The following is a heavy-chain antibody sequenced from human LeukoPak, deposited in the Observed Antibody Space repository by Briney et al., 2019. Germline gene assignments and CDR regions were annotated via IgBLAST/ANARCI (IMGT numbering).Heavy chain of an antibody. D-gene: IGHD6-6*01. Sequence: GGSLRLSCAASGFTFSSYSMNWVRQAPGKGLEWVSYISSSSSTIYYADSVKGRFTISRDNAKKSLYLQMNSLRLEDTAVYYCARAVADRHDYYYYYMDVWGKGTTVTVSS. CDR3: ARAVADRHDYYYYYMDV. CDR2: ISSSSSTI. CDR1: GFTFSSYS. J-gene: IGHJ6*03. V-gene: IGHV3-48*01.